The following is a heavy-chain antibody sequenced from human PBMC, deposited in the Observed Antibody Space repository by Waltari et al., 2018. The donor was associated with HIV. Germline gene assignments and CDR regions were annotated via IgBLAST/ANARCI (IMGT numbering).Heavy chain of an antibody. CDR1: GGSISSSSYY. D-gene: IGHD3-9*01. CDR3: ARQGGYDILTGYYTYFDY. J-gene: IGHJ4*02. CDR2: IYYSGST. Sequence: QLQLQESGPGLVKPSETLSLTCTVSGGSISSSSYYWGWIRQPPGKGLAWIGSIYYSGSTYYNPSLKSRVTISVDTSMNQFSLKLSSVTAADTAVYYCARQGGYDILTGYYTYFDYWGQGTLVTVSS. V-gene: IGHV4-39*01.